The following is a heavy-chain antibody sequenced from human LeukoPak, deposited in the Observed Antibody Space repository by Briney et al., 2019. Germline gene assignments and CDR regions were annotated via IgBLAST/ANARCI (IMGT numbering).Heavy chain of an antibody. CDR2: ISYDGSNK. V-gene: IGHV3-30-3*01. CDR1: GFTFSSYA. Sequence: GGSLRLSCASSGFTFSSYAMHWVRQAPGKGLEWVAVISYDGSNKYYADSVKGRFTISRDNSKNTLYLQMNSLRAEDTAVYYCARDGPDSSGYYFDYWGQGTLVTVSS. J-gene: IGHJ4*02. D-gene: IGHD3-22*01. CDR3: ARDGPDSSGYYFDY.